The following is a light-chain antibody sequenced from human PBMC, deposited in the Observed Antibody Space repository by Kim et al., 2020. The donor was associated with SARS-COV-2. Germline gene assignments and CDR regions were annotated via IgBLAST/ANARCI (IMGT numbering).Light chain of an antibody. CDR1: QAISPY. J-gene: IGKJ1*01. CDR3: HQYNAYART. CDR2: HAS. V-gene: IGKV1-5*03. Sequence: DIQMTQSPSTLSASVGDRVTITCRASQAISPYLAWYQQKPGKAPKLLIYHASILESGVPSRFSGSGSGTEFTLTISSLQPDDFATYYCHQYNAYARTFGQGTKVDIK.